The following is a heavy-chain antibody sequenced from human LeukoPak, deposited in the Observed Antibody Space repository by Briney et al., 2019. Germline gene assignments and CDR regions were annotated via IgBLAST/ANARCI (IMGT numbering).Heavy chain of an antibody. CDR1: GGSISSYY. CDR2: IYYSGST. D-gene: IGHD6-19*01. CDR3: ARSIAVAENYFDY. V-gene: IGHV4-59*01. Sequence: SETLSLTCTVSGGSISSYYWSWIRQPPGKGLEWIGYIYYSGSTKYNPSLKSRVTISVDTSKNQLSLKLSSVTAADTAVYYCARSIAVAENYFDYWGQGTLVTVSS. J-gene: IGHJ4*02.